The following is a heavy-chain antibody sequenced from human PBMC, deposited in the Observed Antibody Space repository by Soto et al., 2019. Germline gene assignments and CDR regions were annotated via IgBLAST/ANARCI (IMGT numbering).Heavy chain of an antibody. CDR2: ISAYNGNT. V-gene: IGHV1-18*01. Sequence: ASVKVSCKASGYTFTSYGISWVRQAPGQGLEWMGWISAYNGNTNYAQKLQGRVTMTTDTSTSTAYLELRSLRSDDTAVYYCARRWEPPLPYAMEVSAKEPRSASP. CDR3: ARRWEPPLPYAMEV. CDR1: GYTFTSYG. D-gene: IGHD1-26*01. J-gene: IGHJ6*02.